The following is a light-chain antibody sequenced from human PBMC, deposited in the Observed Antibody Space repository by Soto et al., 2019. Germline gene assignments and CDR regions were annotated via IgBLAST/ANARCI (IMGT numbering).Light chain of an antibody. CDR2: TNN. Sequence: QSVLTQPPSASGTPGQRVTISCSGGSSNIGSHTVSWYQPLPGTAPKLLMYTNNQRPSGVPDRFSGSKSGTSASLAISGLQSEDEADYYCATRDDSLNGWVFGGGTKLTVL. CDR1: SSNIGSHT. J-gene: IGLJ3*02. V-gene: IGLV1-44*01. CDR3: ATRDDSLNGWV.